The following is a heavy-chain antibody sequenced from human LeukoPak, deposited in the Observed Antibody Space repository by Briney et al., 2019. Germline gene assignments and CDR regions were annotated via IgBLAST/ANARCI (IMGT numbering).Heavy chain of an antibody. J-gene: IGHJ4*02. D-gene: IGHD6-19*01. Sequence: SVTVSCTASGGTFSSYAISWVRQAPGQGLEWMGGIIPSFGTANYAQKFQGRVTITADESTSTAYMELSSLRSEDTAVYYCARDSRRRSSGWYWDFDYWGQGTLVAVSS. CDR2: IIPSFGTA. CDR1: GGTFSSYA. V-gene: IGHV1-69*13. CDR3: ARDSRRRSSGWYWDFDY.